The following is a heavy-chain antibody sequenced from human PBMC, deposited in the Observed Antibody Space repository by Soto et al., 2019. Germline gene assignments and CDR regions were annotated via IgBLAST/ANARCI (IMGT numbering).Heavy chain of an antibody. V-gene: IGHV5-51*01. CDR1: GHLFNNHW. Sequence: GESLKISCKGPGHLFNNHWIGWVRQTPGKGLEWMGLIFTRDSETKTSPSFQGHVSFSVDNSINTVHLQWTSLKTTDTGIYFCARGYFDSGHGYDLWGQGTLATVSS. CDR2: IFTRDSET. CDR3: ARGYFDSGHGYDL. J-gene: IGHJ5*02. D-gene: IGHD3-10*01.